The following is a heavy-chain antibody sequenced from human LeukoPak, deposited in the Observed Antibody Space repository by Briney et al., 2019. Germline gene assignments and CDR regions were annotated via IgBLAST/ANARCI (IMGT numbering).Heavy chain of an antibody. J-gene: IGHJ4*02. CDR1: GYTFTSYD. CDR2: MNPNSGNT. Sequence: ASVKVSCKASGYTFTSYDINWVRQATGQGLEWMGWMNPNSGNTGYAQKFQGGVTMTRNTSISTAYMELSSLRSEDTAVYYCARGRGGNRPLFDWGQGTLVTVSS. CDR3: ARGRGGNRPLFD. D-gene: IGHD4-23*01. V-gene: IGHV1-8*01.